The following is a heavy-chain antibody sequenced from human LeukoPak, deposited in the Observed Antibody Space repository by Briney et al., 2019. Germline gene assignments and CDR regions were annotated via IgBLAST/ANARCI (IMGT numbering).Heavy chain of an antibody. CDR2: IYYSGST. CDR3: ARLGPEVYGGNRVFDY. J-gene: IGHJ4*02. CDR1: GVSISSYY. D-gene: IGHD4-23*01. V-gene: IGHV4-59*08. Sequence: PSETLSLTCTVSGVSISSYYWSWIRQPPGKGPEWIGYIYYSGSTNYNPSLKSRVTISVDTSKNQFSLKLSSVTAADTAVYYCARLGPEVYGGNRVFDYWGQGTPVTVSS.